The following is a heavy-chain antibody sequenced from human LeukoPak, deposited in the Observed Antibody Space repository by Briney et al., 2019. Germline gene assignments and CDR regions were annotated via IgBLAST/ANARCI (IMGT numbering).Heavy chain of an antibody. CDR2: INQDGSEK. Sequence: GGSLRLSCAASGFTFSSYWMSWVRQAPGKGLEWVANINQDGSEKYSVDSVKGRFTISRDNAKNSLYLQMNSLRAEDTAVYYCAKDFEASWAEGAAHDYWGQGTLVTVSS. D-gene: IGHD3-9*01. V-gene: IGHV3-7*03. CDR1: GFTFSSYW. CDR3: AKDFEASWAEGAAHDY. J-gene: IGHJ4*02.